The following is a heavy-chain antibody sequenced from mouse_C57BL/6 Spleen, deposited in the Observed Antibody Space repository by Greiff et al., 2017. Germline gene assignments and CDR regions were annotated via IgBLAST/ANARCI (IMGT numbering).Heavy chain of an antibody. CDR3: AKWGGMVTTSFDV. D-gene: IGHD2-2*01. CDR1: GYTFTSYW. V-gene: IGHV1-55*01. Sequence: QVQLQQSGAELVKPGASVKMSCKASGYTFTSYWITWVKQRPGQGLEWIGDIYPGSGSTNYNEKFKSKATLTVDTSSSTAYMQLSSLTSEDSAVYYCAKWGGMVTTSFDVWGTGTTVTVSS. CDR2: IYPGSGST. J-gene: IGHJ1*03.